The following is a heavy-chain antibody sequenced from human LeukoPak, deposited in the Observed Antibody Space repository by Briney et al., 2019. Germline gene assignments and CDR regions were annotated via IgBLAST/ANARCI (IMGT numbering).Heavy chain of an antibody. CDR3: GVNFGGGYV. CDR2: IYTSGST. J-gene: IGHJ4*02. CDR1: GGSISSGSYY. V-gene: IGHV4-61*02. D-gene: IGHD3-10*01. Sequence: KPSQTLSLTCTVSGGSISSGSYYWSWIRQPAGKGLEWIGRIYTSGSTNYNPSLKSRVTISLDTSKNQFSLKLSSVTAADTAGYYGGVNFGGGYVGGREPLFTVP.